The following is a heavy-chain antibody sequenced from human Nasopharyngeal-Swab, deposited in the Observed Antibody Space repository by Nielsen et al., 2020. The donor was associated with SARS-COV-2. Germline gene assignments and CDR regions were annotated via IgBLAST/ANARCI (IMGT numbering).Heavy chain of an antibody. CDR1: GGSISSYY. D-gene: IGHD1-26*01. Sequence: SETLSLTCTVSGGSISSYYWSWIRQPPGKGLEWIGYIYYSGSTNYNPSLKSRVTISVDTSKNQFSLKLSSVTAADTAVYYCARSGIVGAIYYWGQGTLVTVSS. CDR2: IYYSGST. V-gene: IGHV4-59*12. CDR3: ARSGIVGAIYY. J-gene: IGHJ4*02.